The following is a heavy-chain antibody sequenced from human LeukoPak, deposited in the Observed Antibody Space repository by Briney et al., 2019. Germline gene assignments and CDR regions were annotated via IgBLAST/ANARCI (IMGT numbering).Heavy chain of an antibody. Sequence: ASVKVSCKASGGTFSSYAISWVRQAPGQGLEWMGGIIPIFGTANYAQKFQGRVTITADESTSTAYMELRSLRSDDTAVYYCARGFSRGYCSSTSCSRNWFDPWGQGTLVTVSS. CDR3: ARGFSRGYCSSTSCSRNWFDP. CDR2: IIPIFGTA. J-gene: IGHJ5*02. V-gene: IGHV1-69*13. CDR1: GGTFSSYA. D-gene: IGHD2-2*01.